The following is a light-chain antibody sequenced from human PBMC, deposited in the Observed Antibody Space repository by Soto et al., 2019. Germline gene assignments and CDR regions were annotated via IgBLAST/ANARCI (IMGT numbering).Light chain of an antibody. CDR2: VAS. V-gene: IGKV3D-20*01. J-gene: IGKJ5*01. CDR1: PSVSSSS. CDR3: HHYGSTTPIT. Sequence: EIVMTQSPATLSVSPGERAXXXXXXXPSVSSSSLAWYQQKPGQAPRRLIYVASRRATGIPDRFRGSGSGTDFTLTISRREPEDFAAFYFHHYGSTTPITFGGGTLLDIK.